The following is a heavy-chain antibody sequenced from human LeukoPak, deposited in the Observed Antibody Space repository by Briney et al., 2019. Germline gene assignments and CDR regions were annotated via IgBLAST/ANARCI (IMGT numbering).Heavy chain of an antibody. Sequence: GRSLRLSCAASGFTFSSYGMHWVRQAPGKGLEWVAVISYDGSNEYYADSVKGRFTISRDNSKNTLYLQMNSLRAEDTAVYYCAKDVQYRYGGQYYFDYWGQGTLVTVSS. CDR1: GFTFSSYG. CDR3: AKDVQYRYGGQYYFDY. V-gene: IGHV3-30*18. D-gene: IGHD4-23*01. CDR2: ISYDGSNE. J-gene: IGHJ4*02.